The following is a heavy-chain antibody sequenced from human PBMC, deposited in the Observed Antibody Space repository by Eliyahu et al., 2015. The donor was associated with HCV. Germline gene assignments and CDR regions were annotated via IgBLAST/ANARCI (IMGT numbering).Heavy chain of an antibody. CDR3: GKHFGGGYSSPGGLDV. D-gene: IGHD6-19*01. CDR1: GGSIXGSDYY. V-gene: IGHV4-39*01. J-gene: IGHJ6*02. Sequence: QVQLQESGPGLLKPSETLSLTCTVSGGSIXGSDYYWGWVRQSPGKGLEWIGAISYTGTTYYNPPLKSRVTISVDPSRNQFSVRLNSVTAADTAVYYCGKHFGGGYSSPGGLDVWGQGTTVTVSS. CDR2: ISYTGTT.